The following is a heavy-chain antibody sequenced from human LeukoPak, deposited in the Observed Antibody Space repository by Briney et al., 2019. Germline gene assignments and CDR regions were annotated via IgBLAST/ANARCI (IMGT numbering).Heavy chain of an antibody. V-gene: IGHV1-69*05. CDR2: IIPIFGTA. J-gene: IGHJ3*02. CDR3: ASNPHCGGDCYTNDAFDI. Sequence: ASVKVSCKASGGTFSSYAISWVRQAPGQGLEWMGGIIPIFGTANYAQKFQGRVTITTDESTSTAYMELSSLRSEDTAVYYCASNPHCGGDCYTNDAFDIWGQGTMVTVSP. D-gene: IGHD2-21*02. CDR1: GGTFSSYA.